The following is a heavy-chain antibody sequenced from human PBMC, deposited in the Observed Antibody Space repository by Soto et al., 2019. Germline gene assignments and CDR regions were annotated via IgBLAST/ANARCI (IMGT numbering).Heavy chain of an antibody. J-gene: IGHJ2*01. CDR2: IIPIFGTA. CDR1: GGTFSSYA. CDR3: ARGPRWLQFWYFDL. Sequence: SVKVSCKASGGTFSSYAISWVRQAPGQGLEWMGGIIPIFGTANYAQKFQGRVTITADESTSTAYMELSSLRSEDTAVYYCARGPRWLQFWYFDLWGRGTLVTVSS. D-gene: IGHD5-12*01. V-gene: IGHV1-69*13.